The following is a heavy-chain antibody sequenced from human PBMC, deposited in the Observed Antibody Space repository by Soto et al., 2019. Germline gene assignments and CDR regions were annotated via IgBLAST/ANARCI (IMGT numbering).Heavy chain of an antibody. J-gene: IGHJ6*02. CDR2: ISAYNGNT. CDR3: ARDVAMVRGVIIRHQLAYYGMDV. Sequence: QVQLVQSGAEVKKPGASVKVSCKASGYTFTSYGISWVRQAPGQWLEWMGWISAYNGNTNYAQKLQGRVTMTTDTSTSTAYMELRSLRSDDTAVYYCARDVAMVRGVIIRHQLAYYGMDVWGHGTTVTVSS. CDR1: GYTFTSYG. V-gene: IGHV1-18*01. D-gene: IGHD3-10*01.